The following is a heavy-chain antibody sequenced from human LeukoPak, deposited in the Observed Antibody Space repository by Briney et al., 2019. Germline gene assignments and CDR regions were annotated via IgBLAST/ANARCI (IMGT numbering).Heavy chain of an antibody. D-gene: IGHD3-22*01. CDR3: ARVGGYYYDSSGHNWFDP. V-gene: IGHV4-4*07. J-gene: IGHJ5*02. CDR1: GGSISSYY. Sequence: TSETLSLTCTVSGGSISSYYWSWIRQPAGKGLEWIGRIYTSGSTNYNPSLKSRVTMSVDTSKNQFSLKLSSVTAADTAVYYCARVGGYYYDSSGHNWFDPWGQGTLVTVSS. CDR2: IYTSGST.